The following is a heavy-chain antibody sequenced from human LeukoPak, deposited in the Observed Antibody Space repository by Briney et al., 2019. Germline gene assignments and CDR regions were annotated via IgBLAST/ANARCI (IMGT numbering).Heavy chain of an antibody. CDR1: GGTFSSYG. J-gene: IGHJ4*02. CDR2: ISAYNGNT. D-gene: IGHD3-22*01. V-gene: IGHV1-18*01. CDR3: ARAVGEKYYYDSSGPQMAFDI. Sequence: ASVKVSCKASGGTFSSYGISWVRQAPGQGLEWMGWISAYNGNTNYAQKLQGRVTMTTDTSTSTAYMELRSLRSDDTAVYYCARAVGEKYYYDSSGPQMAFDIWGQGTLVTVSS.